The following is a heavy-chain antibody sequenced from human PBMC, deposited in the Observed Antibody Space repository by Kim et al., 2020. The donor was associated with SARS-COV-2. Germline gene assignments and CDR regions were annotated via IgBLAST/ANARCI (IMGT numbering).Heavy chain of an antibody. CDR1: GFKFKEHT. J-gene: IGHJ5*02. CDR2: NNEDGDII. V-gene: IGHV3-43*01. Sequence: GGSLRLSCAASGFKFKEHTMHWVPQAPGKGREWVSLNNEDGDIIYYAESCKGRFTISRDNSKNSLYLQMTSLTIEDTALYYCAKDTGGYPIEPWGQGTLVPLSS. D-gene: IGHD5-12*01. CDR3: AKDTGGYPIEP.